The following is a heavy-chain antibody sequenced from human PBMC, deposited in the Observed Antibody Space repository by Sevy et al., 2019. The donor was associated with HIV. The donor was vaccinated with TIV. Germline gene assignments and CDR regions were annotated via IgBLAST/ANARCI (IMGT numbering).Heavy chain of an antibody. J-gene: IGHJ3*02. CDR2: ISGGGTYI. D-gene: IGHD4-17*01. V-gene: IGHV3-21*01. Sequence: GESLKISCATSEFTFSSYSMNWVRQAPGNGLEWVSSISGGGTYIYYADSVKGRFTISRDNAKNPLSLQMNSLRAEDTAVYYCARGTHDYGDYDRDAFDIWGQGTMVTVSS. CDR1: EFTFSSYS. CDR3: ARGTHDYGDYDRDAFDI.